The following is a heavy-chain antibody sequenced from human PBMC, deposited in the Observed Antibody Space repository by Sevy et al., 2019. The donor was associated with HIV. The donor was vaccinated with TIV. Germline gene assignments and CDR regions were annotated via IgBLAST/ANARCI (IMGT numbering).Heavy chain of an antibody. J-gene: IGHJ6*03. D-gene: IGHD2-2*01. Sequence: GGSLRLSCAASGFTFSSYSMNWVRQAPGKGLEWVSYISSSSSTIYYADSVKGRLTISRDNAKNSLYLQMNSLRAEDTAVYYCARDMKVVPAAMLSMDVWGKGTTVTVSS. V-gene: IGHV3-48*01. CDR1: GFTFSSYS. CDR3: ARDMKVVPAAMLSMDV. CDR2: ISSSSSTI.